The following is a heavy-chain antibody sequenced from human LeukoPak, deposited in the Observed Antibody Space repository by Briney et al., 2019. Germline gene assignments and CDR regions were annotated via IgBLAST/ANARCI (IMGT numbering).Heavy chain of an antibody. CDR2: ISGSI. Sequence: GGSLRLSCAVSGFAFGSEAMSWVRQSPGKGLEWVSSISGSIYYADSVRGRFTISRDNAKNSLYLQMNTLRPEDTAVYYCARERQNKDFWSGGDYWGQGTLVTVSS. V-gene: IGHV3-21*01. CDR1: GFAFGSEA. D-gene: IGHD3-3*01. CDR3: ARERQNKDFWSGGDY. J-gene: IGHJ4*02.